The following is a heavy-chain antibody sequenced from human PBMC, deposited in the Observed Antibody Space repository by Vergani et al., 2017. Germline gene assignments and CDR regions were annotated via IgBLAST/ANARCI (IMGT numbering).Heavy chain of an antibody. Sequence: QVQLVQSGAEVQKPGSSVKVSCKASGGTFSSYAISWVRQAPGQGLEWMGGIIPIFGIANYAQKFQGRVTITADKSTSTAYMELSSLRSEDTAVYYCAGGTSYRSMGMSAFDIGGQGTMVTVSS. CDR2: IIPIFGIA. CDR1: GGTFSSYA. J-gene: IGHJ3*02. CDR3: AGGTSYRSMGMSAFDI. V-gene: IGHV1-69*17. D-gene: IGHD2/OR15-2a*01.